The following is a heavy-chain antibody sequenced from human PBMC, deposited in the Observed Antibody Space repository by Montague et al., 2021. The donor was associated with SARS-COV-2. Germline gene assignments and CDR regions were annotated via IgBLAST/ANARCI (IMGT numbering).Heavy chain of an antibody. CDR2: TYYRSKWHN. D-gene: IGHD5-12*01. V-gene: IGHV6-1*01. CDR3: ARGWVATIPHMDN. Sequence: CAISGDSVSSNSAAWNWIRQSPSRGLEFLGRTYYRSKWHNDYAVSVKSRITINPDTSKNQFSLQLKSVTPEDTAVYYCARGWVATIPHMDNWGQGSLVIVSS. CDR1: GDSVSSNSAA. J-gene: IGHJ4*02.